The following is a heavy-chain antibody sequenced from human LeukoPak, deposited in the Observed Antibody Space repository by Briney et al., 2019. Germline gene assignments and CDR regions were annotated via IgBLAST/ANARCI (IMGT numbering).Heavy chain of an antibody. J-gene: IGHJ5*02. CDR3: ARDGFARHTFGGVIVGFDP. CDR2: ISYNGDT. CDR1: GGSISSGGYY. D-gene: IGHD3-16*02. Sequence: SETLSLTCTVSGGSISSGGYYWSWIRQHPGKGLEWIGYISYNGDTYYNPSLKSRVTISVDTSKNQFSLKLSSVTAADTAVYYCARDGFARHTFGGVIVGFDPWGQGTLVTVSS. V-gene: IGHV4-31*03.